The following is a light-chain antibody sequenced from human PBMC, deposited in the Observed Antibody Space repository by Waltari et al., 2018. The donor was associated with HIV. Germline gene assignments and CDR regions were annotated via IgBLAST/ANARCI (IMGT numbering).Light chain of an antibody. CDR1: SSDVGGYNY. J-gene: IGLJ3*02. CDR2: EVS. Sequence: QSALTQPHSASGSPGQSLTISCTGTSSDVGGYNYVSLYQHHPGKAPKPRIYEVSQRPAGVPDRCSGSKAGRSASLTVSVLQAGDEADYYCSSYAGSHSRWVFGGGTKLTAL. V-gene: IGLV2-8*01. CDR3: SSYAGSHSRWV.